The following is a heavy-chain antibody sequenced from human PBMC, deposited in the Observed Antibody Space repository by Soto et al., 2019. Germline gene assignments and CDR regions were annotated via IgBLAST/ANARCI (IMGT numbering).Heavy chain of an antibody. CDR1: GGSISSGGYY. CDR2: IYYSGST. Sequence: PSETLSLTCTVSGGSISSGGYYWSWIRQHPGKGLEWIGYIYYSGSTYYNPSLKSRVTISVDTSKNQFSLKLSSVTAADTAVYYCAAIRYSYVYRMNDYWRQLTLVPV. V-gene: IGHV4-31*03. CDR3: AAIRYSYVYRMNDY. D-gene: IGHD5-18*01. J-gene: IGHJ4*02.